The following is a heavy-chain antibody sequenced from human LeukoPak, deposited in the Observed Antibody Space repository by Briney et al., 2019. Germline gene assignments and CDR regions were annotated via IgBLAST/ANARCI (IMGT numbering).Heavy chain of an antibody. CDR1: GFTFSSYA. CDR2: ISSSGSTI. CDR3: ARSSGRKVGGGYYFDY. V-gene: IGHV3-48*03. D-gene: IGHD1-14*01. J-gene: IGHJ4*02. Sequence: GGSLRLSCAASGFTFSSYAMSWVRQAPGKGLEWVSYISSSGSTIYYADSVKGRFTISRDNAKNSLYLQMNSLRAEDTAVYYCARSSGRKVGGGYYFDYWGQGTLVTVSS.